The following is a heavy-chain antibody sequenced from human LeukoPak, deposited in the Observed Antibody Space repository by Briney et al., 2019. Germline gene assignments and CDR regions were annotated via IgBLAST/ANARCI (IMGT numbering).Heavy chain of an antibody. V-gene: IGHV1-18*04. CDR2: ISADNGNT. D-gene: IGHD2-21*01. CDR1: GYTFNNYG. J-gene: IGHJ6*02. CDR3: ARDDAAWGGGYSHYYYFFGMDV. Sequence: ASVKVSCKASGYTFNNYGTSWVRQAPGQGLEWMGWISADNGNTDFAQKLRGRVTMTTDTSTNTAYMELRSLRSDDTAVYYCARDDAAWGGGYSHYYYFFGMDVWGQGTTVTVSS.